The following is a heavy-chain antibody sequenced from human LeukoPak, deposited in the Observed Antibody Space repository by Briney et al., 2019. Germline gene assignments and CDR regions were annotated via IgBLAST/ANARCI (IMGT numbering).Heavy chain of an antibody. V-gene: IGHV4-39*07. CDR1: GGSFNSGDNY. CDR2: IYYSGST. Sequence: SETLSLTCYVSGGSFNSGDNYWGWIRQSPGKGLEWVGSIYYSGSTYYNSSLKSRVTISLDTSKNQFSLKLTSVTAADTAVYFCARDPINGARIGWFDPWGQGTLVTVSS. D-gene: IGHD5-12*01. CDR3: ARDPINGARIGWFDP. J-gene: IGHJ5*02.